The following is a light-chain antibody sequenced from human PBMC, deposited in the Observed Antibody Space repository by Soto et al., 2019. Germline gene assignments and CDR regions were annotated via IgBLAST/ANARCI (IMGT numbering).Light chain of an antibody. CDR2: KAS. V-gene: IGKV1-5*03. CDR1: QSISSW. Sequence: DIQMTQSPSTLSASVGDRVNITCRASQSISSWLAWYQQKPGKAPKVLIYKASSLESGVPSRFSGSGSGTEFTLTISSLQPDDFATYYCQEYNSVSITFGQGTRREIK. CDR3: QEYNSVSIT. J-gene: IGKJ5*01.